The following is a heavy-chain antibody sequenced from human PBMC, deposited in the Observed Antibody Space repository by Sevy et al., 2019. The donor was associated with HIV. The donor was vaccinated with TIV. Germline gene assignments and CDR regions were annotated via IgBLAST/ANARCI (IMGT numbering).Heavy chain of an antibody. J-gene: IGHJ4*02. V-gene: IGHV3-21*01. Sequence: GGSLRLSCAASGFTFSSYSMNWVRQAPGKGLEWVSSISSSSSYIYYGDSVKGRFTISRDNAKNSLYLQMNSLRAEDTAVYYCAREPHSSSWPYYFDYWGQGTLVTVSS. CDR1: GFTFSSYS. D-gene: IGHD6-13*01. CDR2: ISSSSSYI. CDR3: AREPHSSSWPYYFDY.